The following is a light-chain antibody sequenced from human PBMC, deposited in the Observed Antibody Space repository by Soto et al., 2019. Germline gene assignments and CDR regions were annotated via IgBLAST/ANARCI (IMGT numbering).Light chain of an antibody. V-gene: IGLV7-43*01. Sequence: QTVVTQEPSLTVSPGGTVTLTCASSPGAVTSGYYPNWFQQKPGQAPRALIYSTSNTHSWTPARFSGSLLGGKAALTLSGVQPEDEAEYYCLLYYGGAQVFGGGTKLTVL. CDR3: LLYYGGAQV. CDR2: STS. J-gene: IGLJ2*01. CDR1: PGAVTSGYY.